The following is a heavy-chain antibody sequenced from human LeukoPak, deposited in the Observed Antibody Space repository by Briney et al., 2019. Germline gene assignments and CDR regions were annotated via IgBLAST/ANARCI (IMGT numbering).Heavy chain of an antibody. D-gene: IGHD6-13*01. V-gene: IGHV6-1*01. J-gene: IGHJ5*02. CDR3: ARVPVAAAGRRNRNWFDP. CDR1: GDSVSSNSAA. Sequence: PSQTLSLTCAISGDSVSSNSAAWNWIRQSPSRGLEWLGRTYYRSKWYNDYAVSVKSRITINPDTSKNQFPLQLNSVTPEDTAVYYCARVPVAAAGRRNRNWFDPWGQGTLVTVSS. CDR2: TYYRSKWYN.